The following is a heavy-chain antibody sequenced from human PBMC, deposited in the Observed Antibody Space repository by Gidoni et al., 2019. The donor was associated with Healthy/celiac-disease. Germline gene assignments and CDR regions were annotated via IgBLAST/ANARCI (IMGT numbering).Heavy chain of an antibody. D-gene: IGHD2-15*01. CDR2: IYSGGST. J-gene: IGHJ6*03. CDR3: ARVVVAANPYYYYYYMDV. Sequence: EVQLVESGGGLIQPGGSLRLSCAASGFTVSSNYMSWVRQAPGKGLEWVSVIYSGGSTYYADSVKGRFTISRDNSKNTLYLQMNSLRAEDTAVYYCARVVVAANPYYYYYYMDVWGKGTTVTVSS. V-gene: IGHV3-53*01. CDR1: GFTVSSNY.